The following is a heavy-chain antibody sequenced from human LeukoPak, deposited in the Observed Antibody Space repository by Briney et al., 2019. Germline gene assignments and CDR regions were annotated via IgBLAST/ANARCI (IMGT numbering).Heavy chain of an antibody. D-gene: IGHD3-22*01. CDR1: GYTFTSYA. J-gene: IGHJ3*02. V-gene: IGHV1-3*01. CDR2: INAGNGNT. Sequence: ASVKVSCKASGYTFTSYAMHWVRQAPGQRLEWMGWINAGNGNTKYSQKFQGRVTITRDTSASTAYMELSSLRSEDTAVYYCAGFSKPGAYDSSGYGDAFDIWGQGTMVTVSS. CDR3: AGFSKPGAYDSSGYGDAFDI.